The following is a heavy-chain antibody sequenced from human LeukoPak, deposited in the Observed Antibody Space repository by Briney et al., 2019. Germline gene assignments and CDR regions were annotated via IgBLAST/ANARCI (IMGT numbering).Heavy chain of an antibody. CDR2: ISAYNGNT. CDR3: ARGVFDIVVVPAASPFDY. Sequence: ASVKVSCKASGYTFTSYGISWVRQAPGQGLEWMGWISAYNGNTNYAQKLQGRVTMTTATSTSTAYMELRSLRSDDTAVYYCARGVFDIVVVPAASPFDYWGQGTLVTVSS. J-gene: IGHJ4*02. CDR1: GYTFTSYG. D-gene: IGHD2-2*01. V-gene: IGHV1-18*01.